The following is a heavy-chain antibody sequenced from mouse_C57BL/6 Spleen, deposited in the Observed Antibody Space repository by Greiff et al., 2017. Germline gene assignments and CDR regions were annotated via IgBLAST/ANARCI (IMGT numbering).Heavy chain of an antibody. V-gene: IGHV14-4*01. D-gene: IGHD2-4*01. Sequence: EVQLQQSGAELVRPGASVKLSCTASGFNIKDDYMHWVKQRPEQGLEWIGWIDPENGDTEYASKFQGKATITADTSSNTAYLQLSSLTSEDTAVYYCTLYYDSLFAYWRQGTLVTVSA. CDR3: TLYYDSLFAY. J-gene: IGHJ3*01. CDR1: GFNIKDDY. CDR2: IDPENGDT.